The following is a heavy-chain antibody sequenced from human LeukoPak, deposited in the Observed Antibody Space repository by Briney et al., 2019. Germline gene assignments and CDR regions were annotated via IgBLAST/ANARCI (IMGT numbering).Heavy chain of an antibody. Sequence: SETLSLTCAVYRGSFSGYYWTWIRQSPGKGLEWIGVINHSGTTNYNPSLKSRVTISIDTSKNQFSLKLSSVTAADTAVYYCARGPTIDYDILTGYYYFDYWGQGTLVTVSS. D-gene: IGHD3-9*01. CDR1: RGSFSGYY. CDR3: ARGPTIDYDILTGYYYFDY. J-gene: IGHJ4*02. CDR2: INHSGTT. V-gene: IGHV4-34*01.